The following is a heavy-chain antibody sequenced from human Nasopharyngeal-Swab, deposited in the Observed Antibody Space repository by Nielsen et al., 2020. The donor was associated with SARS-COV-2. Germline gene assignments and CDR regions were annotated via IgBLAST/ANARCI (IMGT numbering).Heavy chain of an antibody. J-gene: IGHJ5*02. D-gene: IGHD6-13*01. Sequence: WVRQPPGQGLEWMGVITPSGGATNYARKFQGRVTMTRDPSTSTVYLDLSRLKSEDTAVYFCEREHGGIVAPGRHFDPWGQGTLVTVSS. V-gene: IGHV1-46*01. CDR2: ITPSGGAT. CDR3: EREHGGIVAPGRHFDP.